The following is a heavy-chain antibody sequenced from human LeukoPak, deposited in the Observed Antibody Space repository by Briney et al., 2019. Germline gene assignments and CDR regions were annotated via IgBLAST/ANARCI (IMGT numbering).Heavy chain of an antibody. CDR1: GFTVSTNY. CDR3: ARGGGYSSSPKPY. D-gene: IGHD6-13*01. J-gene: IGHJ4*02. CDR2: IYSGGST. Sequence: GGSLRLSCAASGFTVSTNYMSWVRQAPGKGLEWVSVIYSGGSTNYADSVKGRFTISRDNSKNTLYLQMNSLRAEDTAVYYCARGGGYSSSPKPYWGQGTLVTVSS. V-gene: IGHV3-66*01.